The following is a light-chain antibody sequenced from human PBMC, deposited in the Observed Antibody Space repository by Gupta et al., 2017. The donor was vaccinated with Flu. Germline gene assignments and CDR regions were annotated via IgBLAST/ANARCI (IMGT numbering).Light chain of an antibody. CDR1: SSNMGINT. CDR3: AVWVDSLNGWV. Sequence: SSNMGINTVNCYQQFSGTSPKLLSYTNERRPSGVPVRFSGSQFVTSASLSISGVQSDDEADYYCAVWVDSLNGWVFGGGTKLTVL. V-gene: IGLV1-44*01. J-gene: IGLJ3*02. CDR2: TNE.